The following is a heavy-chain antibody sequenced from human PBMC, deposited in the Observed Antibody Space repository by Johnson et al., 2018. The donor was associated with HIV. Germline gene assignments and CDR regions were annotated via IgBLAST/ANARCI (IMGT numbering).Heavy chain of an antibody. J-gene: IGHJ3*02. CDR1: GFTFSSSG. V-gene: IGHV3-30*03. Sequence: QVQLVESGGGVVQPGRSLRLSCAASGFTFSSSGMHWVRQAPGKGLEWAAVISYDGSNKYYADSVKGRFTISRDNSKNTLYLQMNSLRAEDTAVYYCARDKSEDFWSGWGSFDIWGQGTMVTVSS. CDR2: ISYDGSNK. D-gene: IGHD3-3*01. CDR3: ARDKSEDFWSGWGSFDI.